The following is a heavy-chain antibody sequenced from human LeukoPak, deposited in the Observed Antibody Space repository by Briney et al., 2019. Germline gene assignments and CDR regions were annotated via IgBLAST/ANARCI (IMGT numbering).Heavy chain of an antibody. J-gene: IGHJ2*01. CDR3: ARYPLAVAGIDCYFDL. D-gene: IGHD6-19*01. CDR2: IIPIFGTA. Sequence: SVKVSCKASGGTFSSYAISWVRQAPGQGLEWMGGIIPIFGTANYSQKFQGRVTITADESTSTAYMELSSLRSEDTAVYYCARYPLAVAGIDCYFDLWGRGTLVTVSS. CDR1: GGTFSSYA. V-gene: IGHV1-69*13.